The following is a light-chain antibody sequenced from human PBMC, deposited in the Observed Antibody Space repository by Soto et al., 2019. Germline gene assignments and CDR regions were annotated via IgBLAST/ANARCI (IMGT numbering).Light chain of an antibody. J-gene: IGLJ3*02. V-gene: IGLV1-44*01. Sequence: QSVVTQPPSASGTPGQRVSISCSGSSSNIGSNTVIWYQQFPGTAPKLLIYSNNKRPSGVPDRFSGSKSGTSASLAISGLQSEDEADYYCAAWDDSMNAGLFGGGTKLTVL. CDR2: SNN. CDR3: AAWDDSMNAGL. CDR1: SSNIGSNT.